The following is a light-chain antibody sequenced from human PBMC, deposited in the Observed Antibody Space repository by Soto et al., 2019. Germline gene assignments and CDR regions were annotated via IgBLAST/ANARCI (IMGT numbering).Light chain of an antibody. V-gene: IGKV1-5*01. CDR3: QQYYRYPWT. J-gene: IGKJ1*01. CDR1: QSISSR. Sequence: DIQMTQCPSSLSASVGDRVTITCRASQSISSRLAWYQQKPGKAHKLLIYDASSLESGVPSRFSGSGSGTEFTLTITDMQPDDFATYYCQQYYRYPWTFGQGTKV. CDR2: DAS.